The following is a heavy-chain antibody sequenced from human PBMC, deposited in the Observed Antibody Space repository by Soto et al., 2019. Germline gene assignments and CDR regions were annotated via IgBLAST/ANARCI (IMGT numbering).Heavy chain of an antibody. CDR2: ISSSSSYI. Sequence: EVQLVESGGGLVKPGGSLRLSCAASGFTFSSNSMNWVRQAPGKGLEWVSSISSSSSYIYYADSVKGRFTISRDNAKNSLYLQMNSLRAEDTAVYYCARVERAYCGGDCYDYWGQGTLVTVSS. CDR3: ARVERAYCGGDCYDY. CDR1: GFTFSSNS. V-gene: IGHV3-21*01. D-gene: IGHD2-21*01. J-gene: IGHJ4*02.